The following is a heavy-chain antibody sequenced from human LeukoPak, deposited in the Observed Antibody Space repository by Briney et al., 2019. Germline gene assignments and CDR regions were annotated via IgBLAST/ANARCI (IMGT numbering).Heavy chain of an antibody. CDR2: IYYSGST. Sequence: GSLRLSCAASEFTFSSYSMNWVRQPPGKGLEWIGSIYYSGSTYYNPSLKSRVTISVDTSKNQFSLKLSSVTAADTAVYYCARLTGVRANWFDPWGQGTLVTVSS. CDR1: EFTFSSYSMN. D-gene: IGHD1-14*01. J-gene: IGHJ5*02. V-gene: IGHV4-39*01. CDR3: ARLTGVRANWFDP.